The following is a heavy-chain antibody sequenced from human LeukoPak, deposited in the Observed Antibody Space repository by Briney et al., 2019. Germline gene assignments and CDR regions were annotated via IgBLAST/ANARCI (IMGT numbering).Heavy chain of an antibody. CDR1: GGSISISSYY. CDR2: VYYSGST. J-gene: IGHJ4*02. D-gene: IGHD7-27*01. Sequence: SEALSLTCTVSGGSISISSYYWGWVRQPAGKGLEWIANVYYSGSTYYNPSLKSRVTISVDTSKNQFSLKLSSVTAADTAVYYCARDVQTGNWGSGGVDYWGQGTLVTVSS. V-gene: IGHV4-39*07. CDR3: ARDVQTGNWGSGGVDY.